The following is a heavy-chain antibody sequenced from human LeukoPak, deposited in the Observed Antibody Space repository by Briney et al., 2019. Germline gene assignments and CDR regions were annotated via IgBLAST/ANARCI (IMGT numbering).Heavy chain of an antibody. CDR3: ARYCSGGSCYSYGMDV. Sequence: PGRSLRLSCAASGFTFDDYAMHWVRQAPGKGLEWVSVIYSGGSTYYADSVKGRFTISRDNSKNTLYLQMNSLRAEDTAVYYCARYCSGGSCYSYGMDVWGQGTTVTVSS. CDR1: GFTFDDYA. V-gene: IGHV3-53*01. J-gene: IGHJ6*02. CDR2: IYSGGST. D-gene: IGHD2-15*01.